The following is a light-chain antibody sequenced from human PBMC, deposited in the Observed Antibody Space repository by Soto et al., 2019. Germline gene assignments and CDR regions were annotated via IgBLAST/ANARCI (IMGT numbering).Light chain of an antibody. CDR1: SSDVGGYNY. J-gene: IGLJ1*01. CDR3: SSYPGSSNV. Sequence: QSALTQPPSASGSPGQSVAISCTGTSSDVGGYNYVSWYQQHPGKAPKLMIYEVNKRPSGVPDRFSGSKSGNTASLTVSGLQAEDEADYYCSSYPGSSNVFGTGTKVNVL. CDR2: EVN. V-gene: IGLV2-8*01.